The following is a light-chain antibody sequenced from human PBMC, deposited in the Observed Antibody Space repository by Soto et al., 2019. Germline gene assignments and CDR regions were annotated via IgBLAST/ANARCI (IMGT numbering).Light chain of an antibody. CDR2: DAS. CDR1: QSVSSY. J-gene: IGKJ5*01. CDR3: QQRSNWLT. V-gene: IGKV3-11*01. Sequence: EIVLTQSPATLSLSPGEGATLSCRASQSVSSYLAWYQQKPGQAPRLLIYDASNRATGIPARFSGSGSGTDFTLTISSLEPEDFAVYYFQQRSNWLTFGQGTRLEIK.